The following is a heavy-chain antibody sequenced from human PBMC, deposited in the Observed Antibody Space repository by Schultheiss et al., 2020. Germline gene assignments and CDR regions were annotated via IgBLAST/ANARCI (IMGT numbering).Heavy chain of an antibody. CDR3: ARPGKAFGGKYYFDY. V-gene: IGHV1-18*04. CDR1: GYTFTSYY. D-gene: IGHD3-3*01. J-gene: IGHJ4*02. Sequence: ASVKVSCKASGYTFTSYYMHWVRQAPGQGLEWMGWISAYNGNTNYAQKLQGRVTITADESTSTAYMELSRLRSDDTAVYYCARPGKAFGGKYYFDYWGQGTLVTVSS. CDR2: ISAYNGNT.